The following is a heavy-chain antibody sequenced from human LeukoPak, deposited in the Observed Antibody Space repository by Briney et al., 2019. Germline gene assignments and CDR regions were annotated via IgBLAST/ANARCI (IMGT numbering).Heavy chain of an antibody. CDR3: ARGGATGTTLASDH. Sequence: PGGSLRLSCAASGFTFSNYWMHWVRQAPGKGLVWLSRIDSDGSTTNYADSVKGRFTTSRDNAKNTLYLQMNSLRVDDTGFYYCARGGATGTTLASDHWGQGTLATVSS. CDR1: GFTFSNYW. V-gene: IGHV3-74*01. CDR2: IDSDGSTT. D-gene: IGHD1-1*01. J-gene: IGHJ5*02.